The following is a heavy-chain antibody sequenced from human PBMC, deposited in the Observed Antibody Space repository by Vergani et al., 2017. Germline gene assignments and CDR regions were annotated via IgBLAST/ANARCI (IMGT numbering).Heavy chain of an antibody. CDR2: IRYDGSNK. Sequence: QVQLVESGGGVVQPGGSLRLSCAASGFTFTNYGMHWVRQAPGKGLEWVAFIRYDGSNKYYADSVKGRFTISRDNSKNTLYLQMNSLRAEDTAVYYCAKPAAGAAAGSLGDYYYYYGMDVWGQGTTVTVSS. CDR3: AKPAAGAAAGSLGDYYYYYGMDV. V-gene: IGHV3-30*02. CDR1: GFTFTNYG. J-gene: IGHJ6*02. D-gene: IGHD6-13*01.